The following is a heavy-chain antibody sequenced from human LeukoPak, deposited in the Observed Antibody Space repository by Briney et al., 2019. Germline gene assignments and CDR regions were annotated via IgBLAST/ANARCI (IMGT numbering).Heavy chain of an antibody. CDR2: INSDGSST. J-gene: IGHJ4*02. V-gene: IGHV3-74*01. D-gene: IGHD4-17*01. Sequence: PGGSLRLSCAASGFTFSSYWMHWVRQAPGKGLVWVSRINSDGSSTSCADSVKGRFTISRDNAKNTLYLQMNSLRAEDTAVYYCARDGVYGAYVYWGQGTLVTVSS. CDR1: GFTFSSYW. CDR3: ARDGVYGAYVY.